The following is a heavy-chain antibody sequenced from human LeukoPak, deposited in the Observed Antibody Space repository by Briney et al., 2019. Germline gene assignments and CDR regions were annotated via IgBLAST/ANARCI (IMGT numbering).Heavy chain of an antibody. CDR1: GYTLTELS. CDR3: TRSAGGVIGVVTPALSGTRPPYFYYYMDV. Sequence: GASVKVSCKVSGYTLTELSMHWVRQAPGKGLEWMGGFDPEDGETIYAQKFQGRVTMTEDTSTDTAYMELSSLRSKDTAVYYCTRSAGGVIGVVTPALSGTRPPYFYYYMDVWGRGTTVTVSS. D-gene: IGHD2-2*01. J-gene: IGHJ6*03. CDR2: FDPEDGET. V-gene: IGHV1-24*01.